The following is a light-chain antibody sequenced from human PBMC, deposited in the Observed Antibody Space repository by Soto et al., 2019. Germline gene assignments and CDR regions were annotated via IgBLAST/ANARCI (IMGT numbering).Light chain of an antibody. V-gene: IGLV2-14*01. Sequence: QSALTQPASVSGSPGQSITISCTGTSSDVGGYNYVSWYQQHPGKAPKLMIYEVSNRPSGVSNRFSGSKSGNTASRTISGLQAEDEAEYYCCSYTSSSIDYVFGTGTKVTVL. CDR3: CSYTSSSIDYV. CDR1: SSDVGGYNY. J-gene: IGLJ1*01. CDR2: EVS.